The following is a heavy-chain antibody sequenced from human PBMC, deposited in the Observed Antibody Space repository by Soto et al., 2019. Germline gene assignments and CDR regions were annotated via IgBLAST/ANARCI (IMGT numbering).Heavy chain of an antibody. V-gene: IGHV4-59*01. CDR2: IYYSGST. D-gene: IGHD3-3*01. CDR1: GGSISSYY. J-gene: IGHJ5*02. CDR3: ARARFLEWFSREWWFDP. Sequence: SETLSLTCTVSGGSISSYYWRWIRQPPGKGLEWIGYIYYSGSTNYNPSPKSRVTISVDTSKNQFSLKLSSVTAADTAVYYCARARFLEWFSREWWFDPWGQGTLVTVSS.